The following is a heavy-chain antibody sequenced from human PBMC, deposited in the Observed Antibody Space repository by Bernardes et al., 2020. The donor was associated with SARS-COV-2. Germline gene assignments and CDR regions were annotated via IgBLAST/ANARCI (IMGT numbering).Heavy chain of an antibody. D-gene: IGHD2-15*01. CDR3: AKTVAAYLYYYYGMDV. CDR1: GFTFRTYG. J-gene: IGHJ6*02. V-gene: IGHV3-23*01. Sequence: GGSLRLSRAASGFTFRTYGMSWVRQAPGKGLEWVSAISGSGGSTYYADSVKGRFTISRDNSKNTLYLQMNGLRADDTAVYYCAKTVAAYLYYYYGMDVWGQGTTVAVSS. CDR2: ISGSGGST.